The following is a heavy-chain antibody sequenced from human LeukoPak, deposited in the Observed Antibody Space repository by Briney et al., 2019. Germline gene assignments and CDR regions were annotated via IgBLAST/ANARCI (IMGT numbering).Heavy chain of an antibody. V-gene: IGHV4-39*01. CDR2: ISDSGKT. J-gene: IGHJ4*02. CDR1: GASITSNDYS. Sequence: SETLSLTCTVSGASITSNDYSWGWIRQPPGKGLEWIGMISDSGKTYFNPSLKGRVTISADTSKNQFSLRQTSLTAADTAVYYCARLRVAMVRGVPYFDSWGQGALVTVSS. CDR3: ARLRVAMVRGVPYFDS. D-gene: IGHD3-10*01.